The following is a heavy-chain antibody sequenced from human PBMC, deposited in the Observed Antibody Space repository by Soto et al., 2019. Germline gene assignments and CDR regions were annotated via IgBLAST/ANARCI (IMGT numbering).Heavy chain of an antibody. V-gene: IGHV3-74*01. CDR3: ARGGAMGVDY. Sequence: GGPLRRSGRGGGVAFNTHAMHWARQATGKGMVWVSRIYFDGITTNHEDSVKGRLTVSRDNAKNPVYLHVNTLRDEDTAVYYCARGGAMGVDYWGQGT. J-gene: IGHJ4*02. CDR1: GVAFNTHA. CDR2: IYFDGITT. D-gene: IGHD1-26*01.